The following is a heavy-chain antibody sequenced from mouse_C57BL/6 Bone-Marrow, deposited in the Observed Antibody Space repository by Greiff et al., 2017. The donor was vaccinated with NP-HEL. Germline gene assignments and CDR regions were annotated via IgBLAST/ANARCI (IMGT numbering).Heavy chain of an antibody. Sequence: VKLQESGAELARPGASVKLSCKASGYTFTSYGISWVKQRTGQGLEWIGEIYPRSGNTYYNEKFKGKATLTADKSSSTAYMELRSLTSEDSAVYFCARWSIYYDYDVAHWGQGTTLTVSS. J-gene: IGHJ2*01. D-gene: IGHD2-4*01. CDR1: GYTFTSYG. V-gene: IGHV1-81*01. CDR2: IYPRSGNT. CDR3: ARWSIYYDYDVAH.